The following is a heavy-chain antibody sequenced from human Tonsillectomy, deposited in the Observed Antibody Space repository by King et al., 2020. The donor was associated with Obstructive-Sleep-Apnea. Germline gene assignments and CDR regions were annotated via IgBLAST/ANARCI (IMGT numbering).Heavy chain of an antibody. CDR1: GGSISSGGYS. V-gene: IGHV4-30-2*01. CDR2: IYHSGST. CDR3: ARVVTGFGELFYWFDP. Sequence: QLQESGSGLVKPSQTLSLTCAVSGGSISSGGYSWSWIRQPPGKGLEWIGYIYHSGSTYYNPSLKSRVTISVDRSKNQFSLKLSSVTAADTAVYYCARVVTGFGELFYWFDPWGQGTLVTVSS. J-gene: IGHJ5*02. D-gene: IGHD3-10*01.